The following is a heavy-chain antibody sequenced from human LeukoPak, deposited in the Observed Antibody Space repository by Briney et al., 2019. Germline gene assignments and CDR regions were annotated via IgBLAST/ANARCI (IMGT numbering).Heavy chain of an antibody. J-gene: IGHJ4*02. Sequence: PSETLSLTSTVSGGSISSYYWSWIRQPPGKGLEWIGYIYYSGSTNYNPSLKSRVTISVDTSKNQFSLKLSSVTAADTAVYYCASQPYCGGDCYPFDYWGQGTLVTVSS. CDR1: GGSISSYY. CDR2: IYYSGST. D-gene: IGHD2-21*02. CDR3: ASQPYCGGDCYPFDY. V-gene: IGHV4-59*01.